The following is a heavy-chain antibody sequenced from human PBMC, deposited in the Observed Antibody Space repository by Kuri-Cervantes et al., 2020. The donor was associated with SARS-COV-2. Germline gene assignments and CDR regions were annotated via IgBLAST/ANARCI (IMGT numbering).Heavy chain of an antibody. Sequence: GESLKISCAASGFTFSSYAMSWVRQAPGKGLEWVSAISGNGGSTYYADSVKGRFTISRDNSKNPLYLQMNSLRADDTAVYYCAKFPVLLVRSLSWYFDLWGRGTLVTGSS. CDR3: AKFPVLLVRSLSWYFDL. CDR1: GFTFSSYA. J-gene: IGHJ2*01. V-gene: IGHV3-23*01. D-gene: IGHD3-10*01. CDR2: ISGNGGST.